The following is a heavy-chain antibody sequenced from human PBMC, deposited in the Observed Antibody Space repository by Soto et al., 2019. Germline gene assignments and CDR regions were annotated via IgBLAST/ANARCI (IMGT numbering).Heavy chain of an antibody. J-gene: IGHJ6*02. Sequence: QLQLQESGPGLVKPSETLSLTCTVSGGSISSSSYYWGWIRQPPGKGLEWIGSIYYSGSTYYSPSLKSRVSISVETSKTQFSLKLSSVTAADTAVYYCARLQLWLLIWYGMDVWGQGTTVTVSS. CDR3: ARLQLWLLIWYGMDV. CDR2: IYYSGST. D-gene: IGHD5-18*01. V-gene: IGHV4-39*01. CDR1: GGSISSSSYY.